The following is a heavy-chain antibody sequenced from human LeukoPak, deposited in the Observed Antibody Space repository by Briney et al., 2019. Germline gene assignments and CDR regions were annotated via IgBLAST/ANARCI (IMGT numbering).Heavy chain of an antibody. CDR1: GGSISSYY. J-gene: IGHJ5*02. CDR3: ARWGDPSTVVVTGWFDP. V-gene: IGHV4-4*07. Sequence: PSETLSLTCTVSGGSISSYYWSWIRQSAGKRLEWIGRIYASGSTVYNPSLKSRVTMSVDTSKNHFSLRVNSVTAADTAVYYCARWGDPSTVVVTGWFDPWGQGILVTVSS. D-gene: IGHD3-16*01. CDR2: IYASGST.